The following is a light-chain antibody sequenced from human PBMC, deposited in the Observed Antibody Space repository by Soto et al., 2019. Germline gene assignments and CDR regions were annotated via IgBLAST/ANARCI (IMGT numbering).Light chain of an antibody. CDR1: QSVSSSF. CDR2: GAS. CDR3: QQYVTSPWA. Sequence: EIVLTQSPGTLSVSPGERATLSCRASQSVSSSFLAWYQQKPGQAPRLLIYGASNRATGIPDRFSGSGSGTDFTLTISRLEPEDFAVYYCQQYVTSPWAFGQGTKVAIE. J-gene: IGKJ1*01. V-gene: IGKV3-20*01.